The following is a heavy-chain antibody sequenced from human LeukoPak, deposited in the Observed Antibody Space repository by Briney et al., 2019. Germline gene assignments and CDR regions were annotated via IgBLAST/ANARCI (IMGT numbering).Heavy chain of an antibody. V-gene: IGHV3-74*01. D-gene: IGHD4-23*01. Sequence: GGSLRLSCAASGFTFSRSWMHWVRQAPGKGLVWVSRINDDGSTTSYADSVKGRFTISRDNAKNSLYLQMNSLRAEDTAVYYCARAPQTDYGGNEAGAGLWNWFDPWGQGTLVTVSS. CDR3: ARAPQTDYGGNEAGAGLWNWFDP. J-gene: IGHJ5*02. CDR2: INDDGSTT. CDR1: GFTFSRSW.